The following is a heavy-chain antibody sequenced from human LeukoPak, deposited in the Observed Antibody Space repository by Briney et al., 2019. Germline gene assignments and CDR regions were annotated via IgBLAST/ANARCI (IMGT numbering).Heavy chain of an antibody. Sequence: GGSLRLSCAASGFTFSNYAMHWVRQAPGKGLEYVSAISSNGGSTYYANSVKGRFTISRVNSKNALYLQMGSLRAEDMAVYYCALQSRDFDSSGFYFDYWGRGTLVTVSS. V-gene: IGHV3-64*01. D-gene: IGHD3-22*01. CDR1: GFTFSNYA. CDR2: ISSNGGST. CDR3: ALQSRDFDSSGFYFDY. J-gene: IGHJ4*02.